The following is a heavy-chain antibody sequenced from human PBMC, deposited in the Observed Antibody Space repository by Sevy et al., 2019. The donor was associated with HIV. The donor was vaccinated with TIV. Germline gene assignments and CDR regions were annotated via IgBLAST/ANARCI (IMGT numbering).Heavy chain of an antibody. V-gene: IGHV4-4*07. D-gene: IGHD2-2*01. Sequence: SETLSLTCTVSGGSISSYYWSWIRQPAGKGLEWIGRIYTSGSTNYNPSLKSRVTMSVDTSKNQFSLKLSSVTAADAAVYYCARGVRYQPLYYFDYWGQGTLVTVSS. CDR2: IYTSGST. CDR3: ARGVRYQPLYYFDY. J-gene: IGHJ4*02. CDR1: GGSISSYY.